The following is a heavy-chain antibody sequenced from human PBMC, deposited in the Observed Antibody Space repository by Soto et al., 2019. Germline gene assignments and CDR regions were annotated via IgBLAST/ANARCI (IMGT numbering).Heavy chain of an antibody. CDR1: GGSISSGGYY. V-gene: IGHV4-31*03. Sequence: LSLTCTVSGGSISSGGYYWSWIRQHPGKGLEWIGYIYYSGSTYYNPSLKSRVTISVDTSKNQFSLKLSSVTAADTAVYYCARAAYTAYYYYGMDVWGQGTTGTVSS. CDR2: IYYSGST. CDR3: ARAAYTAYYYYGMDV. J-gene: IGHJ6*02. D-gene: IGHD2-2*02.